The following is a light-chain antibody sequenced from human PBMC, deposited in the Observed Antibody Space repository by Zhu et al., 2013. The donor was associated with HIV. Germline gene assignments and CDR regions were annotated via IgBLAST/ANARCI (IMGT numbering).Light chain of an antibody. CDR3: QHVNNNAA. CDR1: QGISSG. Sequence: AIQLTQSPSSLSASVGDRVTITCRASQGISSGLAWYQQKPGNVPKLLIYDASNLESGVPSRFSGSGSGTDFTLTITTLQPEDFATYYCQHVNNNAAFGPGTKVDV. V-gene: IGKV1D-13*01. J-gene: IGKJ3*01. CDR2: DAS.